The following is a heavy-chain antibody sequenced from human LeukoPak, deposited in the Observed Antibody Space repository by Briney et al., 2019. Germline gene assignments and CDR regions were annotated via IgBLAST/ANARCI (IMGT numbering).Heavy chain of an antibody. CDR1: GFTFSSYS. CDR2: ISSSSSYI. CDR3: AGGRQQLGFDY. V-gene: IGHV3-21*01. Sequence: PGGSLRLSCAASGFTFSSYSMNWVRQAPGKGLEWVSSISSSSSYIYYADSVKGRFTISRDNAKNSQYLQMNSLRAEDTAVYYCAGGRQQLGFDYWGQGTLVTVSS. J-gene: IGHJ4*02. D-gene: IGHD6-13*01.